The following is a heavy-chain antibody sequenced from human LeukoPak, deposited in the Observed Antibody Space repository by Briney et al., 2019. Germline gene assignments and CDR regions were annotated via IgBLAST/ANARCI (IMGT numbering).Heavy chain of an antibody. CDR2: TYYSRTT. J-gene: IGHJ3*02. V-gene: IGHV4-59*01. CDR3: ARDWNGYQRGLYSSVKAFHI. D-gene: IGHD3-3*01. Sequence: PSETLSLNCTVSGGSISSIYWSWIRQPPGKGLEWIGFTYYSRTTTSNPFLKSRVTTAIDTSNSPFSLKLSLVTDADTAVYCCARDWNGYQRGLYSSVKAFHIWGQRTMVAVSS. CDR1: GGSISSIY.